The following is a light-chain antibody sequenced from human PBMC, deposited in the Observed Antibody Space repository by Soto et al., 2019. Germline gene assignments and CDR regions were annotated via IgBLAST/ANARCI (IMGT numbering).Light chain of an antibody. CDR1: QSVSSY. V-gene: IGKV3-11*01. J-gene: IGKJ1*01. CDR3: QQRSNWPVT. Sequence: EIVLTQSPGTLSLSPGERATLACRASQSVSSYLAWYQQKPGQAPRILIYDASTRATGISARFSGSGSGTDFTRTISSLAPEDFAVYYCQQRSNWPVTFGQGTKVEVK. CDR2: DAS.